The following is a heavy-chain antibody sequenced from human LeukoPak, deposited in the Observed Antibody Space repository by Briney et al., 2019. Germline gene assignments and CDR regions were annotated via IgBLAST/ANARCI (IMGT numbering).Heavy chain of an antibody. Sequence: GGSLRLSCAASGFTFSSYAMHWVRQAPGKGLEWVAVISYDGSNKYYADSVKGRFTISRDNSKNTLYLQMNSLRAEDTAVYYCAPSEYYYDSSGYFDYWGQGTLVTVSS. J-gene: IGHJ4*02. CDR3: APSEYYYDSSGYFDY. CDR1: GFTFSSYA. CDR2: ISYDGSNK. D-gene: IGHD3-22*01. V-gene: IGHV3-30-3*01.